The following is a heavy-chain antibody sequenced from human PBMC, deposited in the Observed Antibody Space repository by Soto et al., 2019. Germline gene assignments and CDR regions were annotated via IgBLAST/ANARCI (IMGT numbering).Heavy chain of an antibody. CDR2: INGGTGQT. Sequence: ASVKVSCKASGYTFSTYAMHWVRQAPGQSLEWMGWINGGTGQTRYSQRFQDRVTITRDTSAKTTYMDLTSLRSEDTAVYYCARGKGMEENYYYYGMDIWGQGTTVTVS. D-gene: IGHD1-1*01. V-gene: IGHV1-3*01. CDR1: GYTFSTYA. CDR3: ARGKGMEENYYYYGMDI. J-gene: IGHJ6*02.